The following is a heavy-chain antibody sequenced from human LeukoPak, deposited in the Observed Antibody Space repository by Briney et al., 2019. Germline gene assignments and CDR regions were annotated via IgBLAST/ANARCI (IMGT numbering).Heavy chain of an antibody. J-gene: IGHJ4*02. Sequence: GGSLRLSCAASGFTVSSNYMSWVRQAPGKGLEWVSVIYSGGSTYYADSVKGRFTISRDNSKNTLYLQMNSLRAGDTAVYYCARDPNGYCSSTSCYGDDYWGQGTLVTVSS. CDR3: ARDPNGYCSSTSCYGDDY. D-gene: IGHD2-2*01. V-gene: IGHV3-66*01. CDR2: IYSGGST. CDR1: GFTVSSNY.